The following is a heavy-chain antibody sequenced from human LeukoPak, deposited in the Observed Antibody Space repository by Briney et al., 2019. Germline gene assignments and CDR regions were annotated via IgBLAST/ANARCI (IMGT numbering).Heavy chain of an antibody. CDR2: INHSGST. J-gene: IGHJ4*02. Sequence: PSETLSLTCAVYGGSFSGYYWSWIRQPPGKGLEWIGEINHSGSTNYNPSLKSRVTISVDTSKNQFSLKLSSVTAADTAVYYCASLEQQLVQSSDYWGQGTLVTVSS. V-gene: IGHV4-34*01. D-gene: IGHD6-13*01. CDR1: GGSFSGYY. CDR3: ASLEQQLVQSSDY.